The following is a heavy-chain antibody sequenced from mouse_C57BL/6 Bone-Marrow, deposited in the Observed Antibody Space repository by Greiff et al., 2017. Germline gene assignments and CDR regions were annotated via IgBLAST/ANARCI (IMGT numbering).Heavy chain of an antibody. CDR2: IDPSDSYT. CDR3: ARRTTGRGDY. CDR1: GYTFTSYW. V-gene: IGHV1-59*01. J-gene: IGHJ2*01. Sequence: QVQLQQSGAELVRPGTSVKLSCTASGYTFTSYWMHWVKQRPGQGLEWIGVIDPSDSYTNYNPKFKGTATLTVDTSSRTAYMQLSSLTSEDSAVYYCARRTTGRGDYWGQGTTLTVSS.